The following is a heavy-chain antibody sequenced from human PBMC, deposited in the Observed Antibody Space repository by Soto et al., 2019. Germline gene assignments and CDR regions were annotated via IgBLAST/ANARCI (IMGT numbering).Heavy chain of an antibody. CDR1: GFTLSSYW. J-gene: IGHJ4*02. CDR3: ARVSSLTY. CDR2: IKQDGSEQ. V-gene: IGHV3-7*01. Sequence: EVQLVESGGGLVQPGGSLRLSCVGSGFTLSSYWMSWARQAPGKGLEWLANIKQDGSEQHYVDSVKGRFSISRDNAQTSLFLHMSSLRDEDTAVYYCARVSSLTYWGQGTLVTVSS. D-gene: IGHD6-13*01.